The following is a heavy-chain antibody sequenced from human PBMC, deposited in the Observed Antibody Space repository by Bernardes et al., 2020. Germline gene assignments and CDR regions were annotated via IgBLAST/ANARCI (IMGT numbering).Heavy chain of an antibody. CDR2: INTYIGNT. Sequence: ASVKVSCRASGYTFTTYDITWVRQAPGQGLEWMGRINTYIGNTTYAQRLQGRVTMTTDTSTSTAYMELRDLRSVDTAVYYCARHFTSYRPTAFGPWGQGTLVTVST. CDR3: ARHFTSYRPTAFGP. J-gene: IGHJ5*02. CDR1: GYTFTTYD. V-gene: IGHV1-18*01. D-gene: IGHD1-1*01.